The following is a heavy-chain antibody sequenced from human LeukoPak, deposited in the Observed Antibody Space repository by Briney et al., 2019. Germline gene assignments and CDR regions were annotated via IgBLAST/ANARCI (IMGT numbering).Heavy chain of an antibody. Sequence: SETLSLTCAVYGGSFSGYYWGWIRQPPGKGLEWIGSIYYSGSTYYNPSLKSRVTISVDTSKNQFSLKLSSVTAADTAVYCCARLHYQLQWFDPWGQGTLVTVSS. J-gene: IGHJ5*02. D-gene: IGHD2-2*01. CDR1: GGSFSGYY. CDR3: ARLHYQLQWFDP. CDR2: IYYSGST. V-gene: IGHV4-39*01.